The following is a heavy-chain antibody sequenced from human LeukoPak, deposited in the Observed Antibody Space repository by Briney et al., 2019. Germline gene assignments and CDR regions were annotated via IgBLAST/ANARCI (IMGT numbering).Heavy chain of an antibody. D-gene: IGHD3-3*01. CDR1: GFTFSNAW. J-gene: IGHJ3*02. Sequence: GGSLRLSCAASGFTFSNAWMSWVRQAPGKGLEWVGRIKSKTDGGTTVYAAPVKGRFTISRDDSKDTLYLQMNTLKTEDTAVYYCATDGSFGDDSWSGPSHYAFDIWGQGTMVTVSS. V-gene: IGHV3-15*01. CDR3: ATDGSFGDDSWSGPSHYAFDI. CDR2: IKSKTDGGTT.